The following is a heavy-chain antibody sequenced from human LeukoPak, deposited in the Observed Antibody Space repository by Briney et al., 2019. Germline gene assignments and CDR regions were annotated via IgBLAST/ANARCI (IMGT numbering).Heavy chain of an antibody. J-gene: IGHJ6*02. CDR1: GFTVSSNY. CDR3: ARDTYYYDSSGYYYSPTYYYYGMDV. V-gene: IGHV3-53*05. CDR2: IYSGGST. D-gene: IGHD3-22*01. Sequence: GGSLRLSCAASGFTVSSNYMSWVRQAPGKGLEWVSVIYSGGSTYYADSVKGRFTISRDNSKNTLYLQMNSLRAEDTAVYYCARDTYYYDSSGYYYSPTYYYYGMDVWGQGTTVTVSS.